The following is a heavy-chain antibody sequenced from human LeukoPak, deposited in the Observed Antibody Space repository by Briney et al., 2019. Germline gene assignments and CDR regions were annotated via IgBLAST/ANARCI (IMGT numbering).Heavy chain of an antibody. CDR1: GCSFTSYW. J-gene: IGHJ3*02. D-gene: IGHD5-18*01. CDR2: IYPGDSDT. V-gene: IGHV5-51*01. Sequence: GESLKISCKGSGCSFTSYWIGWVRQMPGKGREGMGIIYPGDSDTRYSPSFQGQVTISADKSISTAYLQWSSLKASDTAMYYCARDDRGYSYGSDAFDIWGQGTMVTVSS. CDR3: ARDDRGYSYGSDAFDI.